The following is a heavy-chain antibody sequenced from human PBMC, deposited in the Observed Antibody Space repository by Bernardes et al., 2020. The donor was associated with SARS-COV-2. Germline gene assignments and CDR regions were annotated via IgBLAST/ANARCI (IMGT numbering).Heavy chain of an antibody. V-gene: IGHV1-2*04. CDR1: GYTFTGYY. J-gene: IGHJ4*02. Sequence: ASVKVSCKASGYTFTGYYMHWVRQAPGQGLEWMGWIHPNSGGTNYAQKFQGWVTMTRDTSISTAYMELSRLRSDDTAVYYCARVLSSGIAAAHLGYWGQGTLVTVSS. CDR2: IHPNSGGT. CDR3: ARVLSSGIAAAHLGY. D-gene: IGHD6-13*01.